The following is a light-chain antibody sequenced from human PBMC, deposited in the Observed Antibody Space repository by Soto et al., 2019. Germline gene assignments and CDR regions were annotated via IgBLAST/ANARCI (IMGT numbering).Light chain of an antibody. CDR3: SSYAGSNLWV. V-gene: IGLV2-8*01. Sequence: QSALPQPPSASGSPGPSVTISCTGTSSDVGGYNYVSWYHQHPGNAPKLMIYEISKRPSGDPDRVSGSKSCNTASLTVSGLQAEDEADYYCSSYAGSNLWVFGGGTKLTVL. CDR2: EIS. CDR1: SSDVGGYNY. J-gene: IGLJ3*02.